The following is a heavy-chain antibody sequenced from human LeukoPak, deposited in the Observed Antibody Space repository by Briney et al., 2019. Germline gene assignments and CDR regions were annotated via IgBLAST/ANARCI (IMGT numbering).Heavy chain of an antibody. CDR3: ARLLYGSGYDAFDI. CDR1: GGSSSGYY. CDR2: INHSGST. V-gene: IGHV4-34*01. D-gene: IGHD3-10*01. Sequence: SETLSLTCAVYGGSSSGYYWSWIRQPPGKGLEWIGEINHSGSTNYNPSLKSRVTISVDTSKNQFSLKLSSVTAADTAVYYCARLLYGSGYDAFDIWGQGTMVTVSS. J-gene: IGHJ3*02.